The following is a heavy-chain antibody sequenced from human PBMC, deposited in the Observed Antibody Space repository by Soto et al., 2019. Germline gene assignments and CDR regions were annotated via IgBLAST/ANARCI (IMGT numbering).Heavy chain of an antibody. CDR1: GYTFTSYA. V-gene: IGHV1-3*01. D-gene: IGHD5-18*01. CDR2: INAGNGNT. CDR3: AQRPRGYSYHFEY. Sequence: GASVKVSCKASGYTFTSYAMHWVRQAPGQRLEWMGWINAGNGNTKYSQKFQGRLTITKDTSKNQVVLTMTNMDPVDTATYYCAQRPRGYSYHFEYWGQGTLVTVSS. J-gene: IGHJ4*02.